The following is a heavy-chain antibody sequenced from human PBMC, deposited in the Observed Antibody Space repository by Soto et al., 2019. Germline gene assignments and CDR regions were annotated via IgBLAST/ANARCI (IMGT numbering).Heavy chain of an antibody. J-gene: IGHJ6*02. D-gene: IGHD3-10*01. CDR3: AKDNGWVGELPPDGMDV. V-gene: IGHV3-30*18. CDR1: GFTFSSYG. CDR2: ISYDGSNK. Sequence: QVQLVESGGGVVQPGRSLRLSCAASGFTFSSYGMHWVRQAPGKGLEWVAVISYDGSNKYYADSVKGRFTISRDNSKNTLYLQMNSLRDEDTAVYYCAKDNGWVGELPPDGMDVWGQGTTVTVSS.